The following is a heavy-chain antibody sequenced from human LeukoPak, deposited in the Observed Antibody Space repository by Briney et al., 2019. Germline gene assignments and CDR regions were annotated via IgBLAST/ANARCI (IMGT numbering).Heavy chain of an antibody. CDR3: ARAWGWLRGEGYYFDY. CDR1: GFTFSSYG. J-gene: IGHJ4*02. CDR2: IWYDGSNK. V-gene: IGHV3-33*08. Sequence: QPGGSLRLSCAASGFTFSSYGMHWVRQAPGKGLEWVAVIWYDGSNKYYADSVKGRFTISRDNSKNTLYLQMNSLRAEDTAVYYCARAWGWLRGEGYYFDYWGQGTLVTVSS. D-gene: IGHD5-12*01.